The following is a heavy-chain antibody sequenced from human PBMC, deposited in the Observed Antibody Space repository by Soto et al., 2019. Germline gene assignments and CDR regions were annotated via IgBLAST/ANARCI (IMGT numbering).Heavy chain of an antibody. Sequence: SETLSLTCSVSVASISNHYWSCMRQSPGKWLEWIGLMSNTGIPTYNPSLQGRVNISPDTSNNRISLRLSSVNAADTAVYYCARESGFCGTRCYRNNWFEPWGQGILFSVSS. CDR2: MSNTGIP. V-gene: IGHV4-59*11. D-gene: IGHD2-2*02. CDR3: ARESGFCGTRCYRNNWFEP. J-gene: IGHJ5*02. CDR1: VASISNHY.